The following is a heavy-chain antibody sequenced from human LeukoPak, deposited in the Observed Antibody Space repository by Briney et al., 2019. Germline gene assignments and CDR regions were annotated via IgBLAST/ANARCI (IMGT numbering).Heavy chain of an antibody. V-gene: IGHV1-69*06. CDR3: ARDRYYDFWSGSHYFDY. D-gene: IGHD3-3*01. Sequence: GASVKVSCKASGGTFSSYAISWVRQAPGQGLEWMGVSIPMFGTANYAQKFQGRVTITADKSTTTAYMELSSLRSVDTAMYYCARDRYYDFWSGSHYFDYWGQGTLVTVSS. J-gene: IGHJ4*02. CDR2: SIPMFGTA. CDR1: GGTFSSYA.